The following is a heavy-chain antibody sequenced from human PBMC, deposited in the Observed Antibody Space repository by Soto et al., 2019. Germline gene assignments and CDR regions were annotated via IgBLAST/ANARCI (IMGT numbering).Heavy chain of an antibody. CDR2: IKSKTDGGTT. J-gene: IGHJ6*02. V-gene: IGHV3-15*01. CDR1: GFTFSNAW. Sequence: GGSLRLSCAASGFTFSNAWMSWVRQAPGKGLEWVGRIKSKTDGGTTDYAAPVKGRFTISRDNSKNTLYLQMNSLRAEDTAVYYCARDYTFGGVTDYYYYYGMDVWGQGTTVTVSS. D-gene: IGHD3-16*01. CDR3: ARDYTFGGVTDYYYYYGMDV.